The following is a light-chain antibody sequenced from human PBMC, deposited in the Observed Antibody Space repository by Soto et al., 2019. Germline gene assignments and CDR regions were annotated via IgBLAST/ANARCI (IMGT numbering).Light chain of an antibody. V-gene: IGKV3-15*01. Sequence: EIVMTQSPATLSVSPGERATLSCRASQSVRSNLAWYQQKPGQAPRLVIYAASTRATGIPDRFSGSGSGTDFTLTITSLQPEDFATYFCQQSYSAPITFGQGTRLEIK. CDR1: QSVRSN. CDR2: AAS. CDR3: QQSYSAPIT. J-gene: IGKJ5*01.